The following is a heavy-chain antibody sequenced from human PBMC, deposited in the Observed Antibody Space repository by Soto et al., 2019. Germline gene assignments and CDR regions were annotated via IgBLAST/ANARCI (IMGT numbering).Heavy chain of an antibody. D-gene: IGHD2-2*02. Sequence: EVHLVESGGGFVQPGRSLRLSCAASGFTFDDYTMHWVRQAPGKGLEWVSGISGNSVTIVYADSVKGRFTISRDNAKKALYLQFNSVSAEDKALYYWAKERQRCIETNCYTWAPGGGSVWGQGAKVTVS. J-gene: IGHJ6*02. CDR3: AKERQRCIETNCYTWAPGGGSV. CDR1: GFTFDDYT. CDR2: ISGNSVTI. V-gene: IGHV3-9*01.